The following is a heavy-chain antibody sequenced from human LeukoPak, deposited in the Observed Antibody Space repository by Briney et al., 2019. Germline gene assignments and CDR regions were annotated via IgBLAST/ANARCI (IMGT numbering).Heavy chain of an antibody. Sequence: GGSLRLSCAASGFNFSNYWMHWVRHAPGKGLVWVSRISGDGITPRYADSVKGRFTISRDNAKNTLYLQMNSLRVEDTAVYYCTKEYYGDYLWGQGTLVTVSS. J-gene: IGHJ4*02. CDR2: ISGDGITP. CDR1: GFNFSNYW. V-gene: IGHV3-74*01. D-gene: IGHD4-17*01. CDR3: TKEYYGDYL.